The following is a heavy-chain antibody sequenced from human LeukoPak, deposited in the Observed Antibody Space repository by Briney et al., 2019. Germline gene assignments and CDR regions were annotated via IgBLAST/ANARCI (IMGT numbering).Heavy chain of an antibody. J-gene: IGHJ3*02. Sequence: ASVKVSCKASGYTFTSYGISWVRQAPGQGLEWMGWISAYNGNTNYAQKLQGRVTMTTDTSTSTAYMELRSLRSDDTAVYYCARGGRNYYYDSSGFDIWGQGTMVTVSS. CDR3: ARGGRNYYYDSSGFDI. V-gene: IGHV1-18*01. CDR2: ISAYNGNT. D-gene: IGHD3-22*01. CDR1: GYTFTSYG.